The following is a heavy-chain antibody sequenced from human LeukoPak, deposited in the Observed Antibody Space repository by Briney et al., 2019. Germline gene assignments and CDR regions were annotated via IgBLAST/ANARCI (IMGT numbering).Heavy chain of an antibody. J-gene: IGHJ4*02. CDR1: GGPINSGYF. CDR2: ISYTGRT. CDR3: ARGDDHFDY. Sequence: SETLSLTCTVSGGPINSGYFWNWIRQHPGTGLEYIGYISYTGRTYYNPSLKSRLTMSIDTSKKQFSLKLSSVTAADTAVYYCARGDDHFDYWGQGSLVTVSS. V-gene: IGHV4-31*03.